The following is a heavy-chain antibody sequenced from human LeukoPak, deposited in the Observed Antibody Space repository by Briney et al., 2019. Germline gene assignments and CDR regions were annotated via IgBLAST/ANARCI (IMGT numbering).Heavy chain of an antibody. V-gene: IGHV3-7*01. CDR3: ARDGEYYDFWSGYYTLDY. Sequence: PGGSLRLSCAASGFPFNKAWMSWVRQAPGKGLEWVANIKQDGSEKYYVDSVKGRFTISRDNAKNSLYLQMNSLRAEDTAVYYCARDGEYYDFWSGYYTLDYWGQGTLVTVSS. D-gene: IGHD3-3*01. CDR1: GFPFNKAW. J-gene: IGHJ4*02. CDR2: IKQDGSEK.